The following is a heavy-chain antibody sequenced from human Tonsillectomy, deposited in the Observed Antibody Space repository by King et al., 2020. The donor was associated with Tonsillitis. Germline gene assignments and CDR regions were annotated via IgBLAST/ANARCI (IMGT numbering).Heavy chain of an antibody. CDR2: IYYSGST. D-gene: IGHD3-22*01. J-gene: IGHJ4*02. CDR1: GGSISSYY. Sequence: QLQESGPGLVKPSETLSLTCTVSGGSISSYYWSWLRQPPGKGLAWIGYIYYSGSTNYNPSLKSRVTISVDTSKNQFSLKLNSVTAADTAVYYCARRNYYDSSGYPYFDYWGQGTLVTVSS. CDR3: ARRNYYDSSGYPYFDY. V-gene: IGHV4-59*08.